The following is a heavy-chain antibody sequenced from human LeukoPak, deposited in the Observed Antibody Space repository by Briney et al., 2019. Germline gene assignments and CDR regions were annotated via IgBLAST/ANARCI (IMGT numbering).Heavy chain of an antibody. CDR1: GFTLSTYW. CDR2: ISSDGSST. D-gene: IGHD5-12*01. Sequence: GGSLRLSCAASGFTLSTYWIHWVRQAPGQGLVWFSRISSDGSSTTSADSVKGRFTISRDNAKNTLYLQMNSLRADDTAVYSCAREGVATASFDFWGQGTLVTVSS. CDR3: AREGVATASFDF. V-gene: IGHV3-74*01. J-gene: IGHJ4*02.